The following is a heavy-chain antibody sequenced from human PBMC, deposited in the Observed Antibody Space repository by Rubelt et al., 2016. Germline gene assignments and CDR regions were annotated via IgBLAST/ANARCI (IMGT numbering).Heavy chain of an antibody. Sequence: YTFTSYAMHWVRQAPGQRLEWMGWINAGNGNTKYSQKFQGRVTMTEDTSTDTAYMELSSLRSEDTAVYYCATRTVGVIGPHAFDIWGQGTMVTVSS. J-gene: IGHJ3*02. CDR1: YTFTSYA. CDR2: INAGNGNT. V-gene: IGHV1-3*01. CDR3: ATRTVGVIGPHAFDI. D-gene: IGHD3-10*01.